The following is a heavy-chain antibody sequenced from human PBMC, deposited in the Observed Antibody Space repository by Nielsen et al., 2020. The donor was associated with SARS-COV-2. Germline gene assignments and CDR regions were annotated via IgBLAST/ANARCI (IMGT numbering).Heavy chain of an antibody. D-gene: IGHD3-3*01. CDR1: GFTFSDYY. CDR3: ARGTIFGVARFDY. Sequence: GESLKISCAASGFTFSDYYMSLIRQAPGKGLEWVSYISSSGSTIYYADSVKGRFTISRDNAKNSLYLQMNSLRAEDTAVYYCARGTIFGVARFDYWGQGTLVTVSS. V-gene: IGHV3-11*01. CDR2: ISSSGSTI. J-gene: IGHJ4*02.